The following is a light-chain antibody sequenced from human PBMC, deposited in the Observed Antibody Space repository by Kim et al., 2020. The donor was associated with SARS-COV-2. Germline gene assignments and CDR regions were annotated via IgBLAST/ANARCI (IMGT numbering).Light chain of an antibody. CDR3: QSYDSSLSAP. CDR1: SSNIGAGYD. CDR2: GNS. J-gene: IGLJ2*01. Sequence: VLTQPPSVSGAPGQRVTISCTGSSSNIGAGYDVHWYQQLPGTAPKLLIYGNSNRPSGVPDRFSGSKSGTSASLAITGLQAEDEADYYCQSYDSSLSAPFGGGTQLTVL. V-gene: IGLV1-40*01.